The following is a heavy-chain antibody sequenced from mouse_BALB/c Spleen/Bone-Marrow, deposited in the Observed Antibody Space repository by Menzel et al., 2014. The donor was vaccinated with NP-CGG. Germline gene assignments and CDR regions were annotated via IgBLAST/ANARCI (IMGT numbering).Heavy chain of an antibody. CDR2: TYPVTSST. D-gene: IGHD2-14*01. J-gene: IGHJ3*01. CDR1: GYTFTDHV. CDR3: ARYDVPAWFAY. V-gene: IGHV1-81*01. Sequence: VQLLQSGPELEKPGASVKMFCKAFGYTFTDHVISWVKQRTGQVFEWLGETYPVTSSTYYDENVRCKATPTAVKSTNTIYMQLTRLTSEDSAVYFCARYDVPAWFAYWGQGSLVAVSA.